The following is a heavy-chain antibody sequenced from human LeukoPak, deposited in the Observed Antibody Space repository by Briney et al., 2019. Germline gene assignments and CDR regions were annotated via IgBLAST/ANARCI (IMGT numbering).Heavy chain of an antibody. CDR1: GFTFSSYE. CDR2: ISSSGSTI. CDR3: ARAPSALRYFDWSGYMDV. V-gene: IGHV3-48*03. Sequence: GRSLRLSCAASGFTFSSYEINWVRQAAGKGLGWVSYISSSGSTIYYADSVKGRFTISRDNAKNSLYLQMNSLRAEDTAVYYCARAPSALRYFDWSGYMDVWGKGTTVTISS. J-gene: IGHJ6*03. D-gene: IGHD3-9*01.